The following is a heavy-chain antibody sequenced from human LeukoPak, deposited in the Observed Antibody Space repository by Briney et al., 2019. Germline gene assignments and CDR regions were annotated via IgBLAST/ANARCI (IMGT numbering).Heavy chain of an antibody. Sequence: ASVKVSCKASGYTFTSYAMHWVRQAPGQRLEWMGWINAGNGNTKYSQKFQGRVTITRDTSASTAYMVLSSLRSEDTAVYYCANTMVRGSYYYYGMDVWGQGTTVTVSS. CDR2: INAGNGNT. J-gene: IGHJ6*02. CDR3: ANTMVRGSYYYYGMDV. CDR1: GYTFTSYA. D-gene: IGHD3-10*01. V-gene: IGHV1-3*01.